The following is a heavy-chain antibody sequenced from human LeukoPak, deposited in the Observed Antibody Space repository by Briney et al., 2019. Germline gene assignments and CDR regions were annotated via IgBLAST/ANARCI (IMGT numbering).Heavy chain of an antibody. CDR1: GGSIINYS. CDR2: IHYIGIT. D-gene: IGHD3-16*01. V-gene: IGHV4-59*08. CDR3: AGSGSYGPFDP. Sequence: PSETLSLTCSLSGGSIINYSWNWIRQPPGKGLEWIGYIHYIGITNYNPSLKSRVTISADTSKNQFSLKLTSVTAADTAVYYCAGSGSYGPFDPWGQGTLVTVSS. J-gene: IGHJ5*02.